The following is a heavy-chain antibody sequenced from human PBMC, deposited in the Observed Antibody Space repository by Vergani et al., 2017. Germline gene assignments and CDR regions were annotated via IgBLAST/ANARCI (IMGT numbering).Heavy chain of an antibody. J-gene: IGHJ4*02. CDR2: INPSGGPT. CDR3: ARGDYGILTGYRY. D-gene: IGHD3-9*01. V-gene: IGHV1-46*03. Sequence: QVQVVQSGAEVKKSGASVKVSCKTSGYTFSNYYMHWVRQAPGQGLEWMGIINPSGGPTNYAQKFQGRVTMTRDTSTSTVYMELSRLRSEDTAIYYCARGDYGILTGYRYWGQGTLVTVSA. CDR1: GYTFSNYY.